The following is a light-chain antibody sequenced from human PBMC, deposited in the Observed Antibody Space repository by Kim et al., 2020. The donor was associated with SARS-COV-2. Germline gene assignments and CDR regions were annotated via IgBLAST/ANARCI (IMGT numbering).Light chain of an antibody. CDR2: DGT. CDR1: RSEIGAGYD. Sequence: QRVSIPCTGGRSEIGAGYDVHWYQHLPGAAPKLLIYDGTHRPSGVPDRFSGSRSGTSASLAITGVQAEDEGDYYCQSYDRSLNTWVFGGWTQLTVL. V-gene: IGLV1-40*01. CDR3: QSYDRSLNTWV. J-gene: IGLJ3*02.